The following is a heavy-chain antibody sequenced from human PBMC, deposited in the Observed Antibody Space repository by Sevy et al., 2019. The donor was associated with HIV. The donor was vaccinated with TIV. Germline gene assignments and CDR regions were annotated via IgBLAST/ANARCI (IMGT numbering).Heavy chain of an antibody. Sequence: GESLKISCKGSGYSFTSYWIAWVRQMPGKGLEWMGIIYPGDSDTRYSPSFQGQVTISADKSISTAYLQWSSLKASDTAMYYCARYGSNHEDRYNWFYPWGRGTLVTVSS. D-gene: IGHD2-2*01. V-gene: IGHV5-51*01. CDR2: IYPGDSDT. CDR1: GYSFTSYW. CDR3: ARYGSNHEDRYNWFYP. J-gene: IGHJ5*02.